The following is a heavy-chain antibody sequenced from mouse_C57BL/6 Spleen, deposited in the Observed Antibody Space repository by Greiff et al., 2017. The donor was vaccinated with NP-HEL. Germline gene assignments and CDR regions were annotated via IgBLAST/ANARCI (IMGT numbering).Heavy chain of an antibody. Sequence: QVQLQQPGAELVKPGASVKMSCKASGYTFTSYWITWVKQRPGQGLQWIGDIYPGSGSTNYNEKFKSKATLTVDTSSSTAYMQLSSLTSEDSAVYYCARSDYYGSSYWYFDVWGTWTTVTVSS. CDR2: IYPGSGST. V-gene: IGHV1-55*01. CDR3: ARSDYYGSSYWYFDV. CDR1: GYTFTSYW. J-gene: IGHJ1*03. D-gene: IGHD1-1*01.